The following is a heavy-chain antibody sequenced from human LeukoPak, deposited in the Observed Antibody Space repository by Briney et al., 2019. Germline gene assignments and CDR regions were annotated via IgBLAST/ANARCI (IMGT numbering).Heavy chain of an antibody. CDR2: INPNSGGT. V-gene: IGHV1-2*02. J-gene: IGHJ4*02. CDR3: ARDPPYYYDSSGCFGY. D-gene: IGHD3-22*01. Sequence: ASVKVSCKASGYTFTGYYMHWVRQAPGQGLEWMGWINPNSGGTNYAQKFQGRVTMTRDTSISTAYMELSRLRSDDTAVYYCARDPPYYYDSSGCFGYWGQGTLVTASS. CDR1: GYTFTGYY.